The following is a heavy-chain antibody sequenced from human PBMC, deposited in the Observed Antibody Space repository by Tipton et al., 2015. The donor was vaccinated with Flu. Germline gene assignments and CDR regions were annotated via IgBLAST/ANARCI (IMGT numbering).Heavy chain of an antibody. D-gene: IGHD1/OR15-1a*01. CDR1: GFIFSDYE. Sequence: SLRLSCAASGFIFSDYEMNWVRQAPGKGLEWVSYISSGGSSMYYAESVKGRFTISRDNAKNSLYLQINSLRAEDTAFYYCARGGWASNSNNLLDYWGQGTLVTVSS. CDR3: ARGGWASNSNNLLDY. V-gene: IGHV3-48*03. CDR2: ISSGGSSM. J-gene: IGHJ4*02.